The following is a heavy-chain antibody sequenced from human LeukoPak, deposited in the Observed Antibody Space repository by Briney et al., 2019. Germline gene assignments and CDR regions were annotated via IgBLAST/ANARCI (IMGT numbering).Heavy chain of an antibody. CDR1: GFTFDDYA. J-gene: IGHJ4*02. CDR2: ISGDGGST. Sequence: GGSLRLSCAASGFTFDDYAMHWVRQAPGKGLEWVSLISGDGGSTDYADSVKGRFTISRDNSKNSLYLQMNSLRTEDTALYYCAKDRGDYDILTGFDYWGQGTLVTVSS. V-gene: IGHV3-43*02. D-gene: IGHD3-9*01. CDR3: AKDRGDYDILTGFDY.